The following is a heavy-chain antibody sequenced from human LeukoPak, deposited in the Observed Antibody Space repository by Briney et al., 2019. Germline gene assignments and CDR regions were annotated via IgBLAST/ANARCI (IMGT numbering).Heavy chain of an antibody. CDR1: GGSISSGDYY. J-gene: IGHJ6*02. CDR3: ARAIRFLEWPSPWYYYGMDV. D-gene: IGHD3-3*01. Sequence: SETLSLTCTVSGGSISSGDYYWSWIRQPPGKGLEWIGYMYYSGSTYYNPSLKSRVTISVDTSKNQFSLKLSSVTAADTAVYYCARAIRFLEWPSPWYYYGMDVWGQGTTVTVSS. CDR2: MYYSGST. V-gene: IGHV4-30-4*01.